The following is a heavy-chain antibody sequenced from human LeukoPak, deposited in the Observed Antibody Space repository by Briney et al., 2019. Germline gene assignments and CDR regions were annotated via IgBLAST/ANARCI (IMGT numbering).Heavy chain of an antibody. CDR2: IYYSGST. D-gene: IGHD5-24*01. J-gene: IGHJ3*02. CDR1: GGSISSYY. V-gene: IGHV4-59*01. Sequence: SATLSLTCTVSGGSISSYYWSWIQQPPGKGLEWIGYIYYSGSTNYNPSLKSRVTISVDTSKNQFSLKLSSVTAADTAVYYCAREERWLQKRGPYDAFDIWGQGTMVTVSS. CDR3: AREERWLQKRGPYDAFDI.